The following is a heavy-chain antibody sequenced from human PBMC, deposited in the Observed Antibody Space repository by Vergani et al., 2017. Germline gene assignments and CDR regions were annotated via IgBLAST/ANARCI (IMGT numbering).Heavy chain of an antibody. CDR1: GFTFSSYE. V-gene: IGHV3-48*03. D-gene: IGHD4-17*01. J-gene: IGHJ6*02. CDR3: AGDGMLGTVTPHYYYYGMDV. CDR2: ISSSGSTI. Sequence: EVQLVESGGGLVQPGGSLRLPCAASGFTFSSYEMNWVRQAPRKGLEWVSYISSSGSTIYYADSVKGRFTISRDNAKNSLYLQMNSLRAGDTAVYYCAGDGMLGTVTPHYYYYGMDVWGQGTTVTVSS.